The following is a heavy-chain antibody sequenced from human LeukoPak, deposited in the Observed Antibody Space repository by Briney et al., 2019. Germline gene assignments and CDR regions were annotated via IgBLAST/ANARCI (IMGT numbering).Heavy chain of an antibody. J-gene: IGHJ2*01. CDR2: IYHSGST. Sequence: SQTLSLTCTVSGGSISSGRYYWSWIRQPAGKGLEWIGSIYHSGSTYYNPSLKSRVTISVDTSKNQFSLKLSSVTAADTAVYYCARDRITVTTLGYFDLWGRGTLVTVSS. CDR1: GGSISSGRYY. CDR3: ARDRITVTTLGYFDL. V-gene: IGHV4-61*02. D-gene: IGHD4-17*01.